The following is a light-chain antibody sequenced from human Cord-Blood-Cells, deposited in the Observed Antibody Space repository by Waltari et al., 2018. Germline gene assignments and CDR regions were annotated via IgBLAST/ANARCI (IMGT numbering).Light chain of an antibody. CDR3: QVWDSSSDHYV. Sequence: SYVLPQPPSVSVAPGKTPRLTCGGNNHGSKSVNRYQQKPGQAPVLVVYDDSDRPSGIPERFSGSNSGNTATLTISRVEAGDEADYYCQVWDSSSDHYVFGTGTKVTVL. J-gene: IGLJ1*01. CDR1: NHGSKS. CDR2: DDS. V-gene: IGLV3-21*03.